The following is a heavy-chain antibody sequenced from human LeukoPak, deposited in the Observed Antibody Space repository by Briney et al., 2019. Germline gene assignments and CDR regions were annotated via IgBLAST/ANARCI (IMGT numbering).Heavy chain of an antibody. CDR2: ISSSSSYI. J-gene: IGHJ4*02. Sequence: GGSLRLSCAASGFTFSSYSMNWIRQAPGKGLEWVSSISSSSSYIYYADSVKGRFTISRDNAKNSLYLQMNSLRAEDTAVYYCARDLSCSSTRCPLDYWGQGTLVTVSS. CDR1: GFTFSSYS. D-gene: IGHD2-2*01. V-gene: IGHV3-21*01. CDR3: ARDLSCSSTRCPLDY.